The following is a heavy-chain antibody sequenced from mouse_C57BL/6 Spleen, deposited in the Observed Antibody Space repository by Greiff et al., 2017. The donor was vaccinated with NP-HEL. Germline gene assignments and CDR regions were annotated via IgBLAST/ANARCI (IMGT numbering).Heavy chain of an antibody. CDR2: IRYDGSN. J-gene: IGHJ2*01. CDR1: GYSFTSGYH. CDR3: AREDAGGDFDY. V-gene: IGHV3-6*01. Sequence: EVQLQQSGPGLVKPSQSLSLTCSVSGYSFTSGYHCNWIRQLPGNKLEWMVHIRYDGSNNYNPSLKNRIPITRDTSKNQFFLKLTSVTAEDTATSYCAREDAGGDFDYWGQGTTLTVSS.